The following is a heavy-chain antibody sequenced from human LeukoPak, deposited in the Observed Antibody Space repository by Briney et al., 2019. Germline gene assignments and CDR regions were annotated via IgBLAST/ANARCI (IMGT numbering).Heavy chain of an antibody. J-gene: IGHJ4*02. D-gene: IGHD3-10*01. CDR3: ARLSDGSGSYYMYYFDY. CDR2: IYYSGST. V-gene: IGHV4-59*08. Sequence: ASETLSLTCTVSGGSISSYYWSWIRQPPGKGLEWIGYIYYSGSTNYNPSLKSRVTISVDTSKNQFSPKLSSVTAADTAVYYCARLSDGSGSYYMYYFDYWGQGTLVTVSS. CDR1: GGSISSYY.